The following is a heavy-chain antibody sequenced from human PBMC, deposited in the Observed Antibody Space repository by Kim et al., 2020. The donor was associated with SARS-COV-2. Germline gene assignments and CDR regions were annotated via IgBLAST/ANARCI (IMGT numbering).Heavy chain of an antibody. Sequence: YNPSLKSRVTISVDTSKNQFSLKLSSVTAADTAVYYCARDGEYGGNPFDYWGQGTLVTVSS. D-gene: IGHD2-15*01. V-gene: IGHV4-31*02. J-gene: IGHJ4*02. CDR3: ARDGEYGGNPFDY.